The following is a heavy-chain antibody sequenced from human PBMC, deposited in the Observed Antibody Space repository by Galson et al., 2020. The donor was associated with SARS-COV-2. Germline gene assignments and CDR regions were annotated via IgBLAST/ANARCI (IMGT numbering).Heavy chain of an antibody. CDR3: ARVLSYPYYFDY. J-gene: IGHJ4*02. CDR2: LSYDGSNK. V-gene: IGHV3-30*04. Sequence: GGSLRLSCAASGFTFSSYAMHWVRQAPGKGLEWVAVLSYDGSNKYYADSEKGRFTISRDNSKNTLYLQMNSLRAEDTAVYYCARVLSYPYYFDYWGQGTLVTVSS. D-gene: IGHD1-26*01. CDR1: GFTFSSYA.